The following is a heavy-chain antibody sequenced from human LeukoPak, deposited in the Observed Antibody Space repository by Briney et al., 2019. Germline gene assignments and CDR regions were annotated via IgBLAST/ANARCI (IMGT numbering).Heavy chain of an antibody. CDR2: ISSSSSYI. Sequence: KPGGSLRLTCAASGFTFSSYSMNWVRQAPGKGLEWVSSISSSSSYIYYADSVKGRFTISRDNAKNSLYLQMNSQRAEDTAVYYCARDPRSSGWYRCYYMDVWGKGTTVTVSS. D-gene: IGHD6-19*01. J-gene: IGHJ6*03. CDR3: ARDPRSSGWYRCYYMDV. V-gene: IGHV3-21*01. CDR1: GFTFSSYS.